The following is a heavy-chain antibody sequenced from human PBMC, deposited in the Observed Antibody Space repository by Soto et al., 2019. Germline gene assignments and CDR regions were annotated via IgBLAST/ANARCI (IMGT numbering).Heavy chain of an antibody. CDR1: GYTFAGYY. D-gene: IGHD6-13*01. Sequence: ASVKVSCKASGYTFAGYYMHWVRQAPGQGLEWMGWINPNSGGTNYAQKFQGRVTMTRDTSISTAYMELSRLRSDDTAVYYCATYSPGIAAAGRGRSYYYGMDVRCEGTTVTVSS. CDR3: ATYSPGIAAAGRGRSYYYGMDV. CDR2: INPNSGGT. J-gene: IGHJ6*04. V-gene: IGHV1-2*02.